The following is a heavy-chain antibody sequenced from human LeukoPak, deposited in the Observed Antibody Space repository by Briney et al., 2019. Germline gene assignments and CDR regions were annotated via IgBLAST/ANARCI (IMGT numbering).Heavy chain of an antibody. D-gene: IGHD6-13*01. V-gene: IGHV1-18*01. CDR1: GYIFTNYG. J-gene: IGHJ4*02. CDR3: ARDLGKQLEGLDY. Sequence: ASVKVSCKASGYIFTNYGISWVRQAPGQGLEWMGWISAYNGNTKSAQKLQGRVTMTTDTSTSTAYMELRSLRSDDTAVYYCARDLGKQLEGLDYWGQGTLVTVSS. CDR2: ISAYNGNT.